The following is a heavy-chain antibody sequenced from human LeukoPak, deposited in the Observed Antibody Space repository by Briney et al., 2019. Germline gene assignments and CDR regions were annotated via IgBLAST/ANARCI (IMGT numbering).Heavy chain of an antibody. J-gene: IGHJ6*03. CDR3: ARGRGYSSSWYSYYYYYMDV. CDR1: GGSFSGYY. CDR2: INHSGST. D-gene: IGHD6-13*01. V-gene: IGHV4-34*01. Sequence: SETLSLTCAVYGGSFSGYYWSWIRQPPGKGLEWIGEINHSGSTNYNPSLKRRVTISVDTSKNQFSLKLSSVTAADTAVYYCARGRGYSSSWYSYYYYYMDVWGKGTTVTVSS.